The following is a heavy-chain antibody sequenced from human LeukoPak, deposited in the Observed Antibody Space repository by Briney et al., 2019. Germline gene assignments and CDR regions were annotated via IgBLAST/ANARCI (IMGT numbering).Heavy chain of an antibody. J-gene: IGHJ1*01. CDR3: ARGRSYYDSSGFEYFQH. D-gene: IGHD3-22*01. CDR2: IIPIFGTA. Sequence: GSSVKVSCKASGGTFSSYAISWVRQAPGQGLEWMGGIIPIFGTANYAQKFQGRVTITADESTSTAYMELSSLRSEDTAVYYCARGRSYYDSSGFEYFQHWGQGTLVTVSS. V-gene: IGHV1-69*01. CDR1: GGTFSSYA.